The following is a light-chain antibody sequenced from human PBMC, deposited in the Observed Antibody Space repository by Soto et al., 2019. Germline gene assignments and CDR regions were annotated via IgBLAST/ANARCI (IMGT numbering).Light chain of an antibody. CDR3: QQYNSYSRT. J-gene: IGKJ1*01. CDR2: DAS. Sequence: EIVLTQSPGTLSLSPGDRAALSCGASQSVSSYLAWYQQKPGQAPRLLIYDASNRATGIPARFSGSGSGTEFTLTITSLQPDDFATYYCQQYNSYSRTFGQGTKVDIK. CDR1: QSVSSY. V-gene: IGKV3-11*01.